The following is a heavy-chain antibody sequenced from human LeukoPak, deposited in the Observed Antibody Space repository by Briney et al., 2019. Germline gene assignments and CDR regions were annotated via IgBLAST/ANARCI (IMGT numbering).Heavy chain of an antibody. Sequence: PSETLSLTCTVSGGSVSSYYRSWIRQPAGKGLEWIGRIYTSGSTNYNPSLKSRVTMSVDTSKNQFSLKLSSVTAADTAVYYCARGRYDSSGYYFDYWGQGTLVTVSS. J-gene: IGHJ4*02. V-gene: IGHV4-4*07. CDR1: GGSVSSYY. CDR2: IYTSGST. CDR3: ARGRYDSSGYYFDY. D-gene: IGHD3-22*01.